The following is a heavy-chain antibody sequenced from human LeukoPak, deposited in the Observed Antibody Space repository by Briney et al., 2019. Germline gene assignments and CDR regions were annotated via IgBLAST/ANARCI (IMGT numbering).Heavy chain of an antibody. Sequence: TGGSLRLSCAASGFTFSSYWMHWVRQAPGKGLVWVSRINSDGSSTSYADSVKGRFTISRDNSKNTLYLQMNSLRAEDTAVYYCAKEKYQLKRDDAFDIWGQGTMVTVSS. D-gene: IGHD2-2*01. V-gene: IGHV3-74*01. J-gene: IGHJ3*02. CDR2: INSDGSST. CDR1: GFTFSSYW. CDR3: AKEKYQLKRDDAFDI.